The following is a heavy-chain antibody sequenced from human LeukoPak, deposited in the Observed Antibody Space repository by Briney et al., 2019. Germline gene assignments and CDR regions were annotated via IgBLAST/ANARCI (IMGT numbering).Heavy chain of an antibody. D-gene: IGHD6-6*01. V-gene: IGHV4-38-2*02. CDR1: GYSISSGYY. J-gene: IGHJ6*03. Sequence: SETLSLTCTVSGYSISSGYYWGWIRQPPGEGLEWIGSIYHSGSTYYNPSLKSRVTISVDTSKNQFSLKLSSVTAADTAVYYCARGPSSSSGVYYYYYMDVWGTGTTVTVSS. CDR3: ARGPSSSSGVYYYYYMDV. CDR2: IYHSGST.